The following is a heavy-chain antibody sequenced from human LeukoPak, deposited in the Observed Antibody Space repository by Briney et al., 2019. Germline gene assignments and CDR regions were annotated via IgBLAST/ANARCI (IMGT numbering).Heavy chain of an antibody. CDR1: RFTVSSNY. CDR3: ARDRRWFGEGWFDP. V-gene: IGHV3-53*01. J-gene: IGHJ5*02. Sequence: PGGSLRLSCAASRFTVSSNYMSWVRQAPGKGLEWVSVICSDGSTYYADSVKGRFTISRDNSKNTLYLRMNSLRVEDTAVYYCARDRRWFGEGWFDPWGQGTLVTVSS. D-gene: IGHD3-10*01. CDR2: ICSDGST.